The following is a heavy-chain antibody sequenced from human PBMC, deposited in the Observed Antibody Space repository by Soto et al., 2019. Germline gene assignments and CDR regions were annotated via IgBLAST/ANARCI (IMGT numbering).Heavy chain of an antibody. J-gene: IGHJ4*02. CDR2: ISSSGSTI. V-gene: IGHV3-48*04. CDR3: SRDDSDWFFN. CDR1: GFTFSSYS. Sequence: PGGSLRLSCAASGFTFSSYSMNWIRQAPGKGLEWVACISSSGSTIYYADSVKGRFTISRDNAKNSLYLQMNSLRAEDTAVYYCSRDDSDWFFNWGRGTLVTVSS. D-gene: IGHD3-9*01.